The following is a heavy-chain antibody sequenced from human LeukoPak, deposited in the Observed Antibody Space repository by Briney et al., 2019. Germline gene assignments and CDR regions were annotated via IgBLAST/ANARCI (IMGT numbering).Heavy chain of an antibody. J-gene: IGHJ4*02. CDR3: ARQSISGASLSYFDY. CDR1: GGSLSSYY. Sequence: SETLSLTCTVSGGSLSSYYWSWIRQPPGKGLEWIGNIYDSGSTKYNPSLKSRVTISVDTSKNQCTLKLSAVTAADTAVYYCARQSISGASLSYFDYWGQGTLVNVSS. V-gene: IGHV4-59*01. D-gene: IGHD2-15*01. CDR2: IYDSGST.